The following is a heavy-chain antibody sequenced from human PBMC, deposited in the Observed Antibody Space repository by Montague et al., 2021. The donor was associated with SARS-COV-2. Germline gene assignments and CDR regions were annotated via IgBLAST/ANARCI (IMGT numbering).Heavy chain of an antibody. D-gene: IGHD3-10*01. V-gene: IGHV4-39*02. CDR3: ARGMIRGVTTPFDY. CDR1: SGSIISSGYY. CDR2: IYYSGTT. J-gene: IGHJ4*02. Sequence: SETLSPTCSVSSGSIISSGYYWGWIRQPPGKELEWIGNIYYSGTTYYXPSLQSRGTISVDTSKNHLSLRLRSVTAADTAVYFCARGMIRGVTTPFDYWGQGSQVTVPS.